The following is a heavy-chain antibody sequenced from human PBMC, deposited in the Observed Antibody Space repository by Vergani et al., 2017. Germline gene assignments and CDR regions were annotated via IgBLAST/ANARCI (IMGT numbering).Heavy chain of an antibody. CDR2: FDPEDGET. Sequence: QVQLVQSGAEVKKPGASVKVSCKVSGYTLTELSMHWVRQAPGKGLEWMGGFDPEDGETIYAQKFQGRVTMTEDTSTDTAYMELSSLGSEDTAVYCFATSLANYGDYFSHFDWGSQGSLVTVSS. D-gene: IGHD4-17*01. CDR3: ATSLANYGDYFSHFDW. CDR1: GYTLTELS. V-gene: IGHV1-24*01. J-gene: IGHJ4*02.